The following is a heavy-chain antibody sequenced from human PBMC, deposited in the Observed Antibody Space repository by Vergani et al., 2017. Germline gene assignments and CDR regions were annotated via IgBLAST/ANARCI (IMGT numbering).Heavy chain of an antibody. CDR2: INPNSGGT. J-gene: IGHJ4*02. CDR3: ARGRGSLRYFDWLPYNLFDY. CDR1: GYTFTGYY. D-gene: IGHD3-9*01. V-gene: IGHV1-2*02. Sequence: QVQLVQSGAEVKKPGASVKVSCKASGYTFTGYYMHWVRQAPGQGLEWMGWINPNSGGTNYAQKFQGRVTMTRDTSIRTAYMELSRRRSDDTAVYYCARGRGSLRYFDWLPYNLFDYWGQGTLVTVSS.